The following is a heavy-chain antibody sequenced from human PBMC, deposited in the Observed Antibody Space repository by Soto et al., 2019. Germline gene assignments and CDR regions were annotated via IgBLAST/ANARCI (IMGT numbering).Heavy chain of an antibody. CDR2: IYYSGST. D-gene: IGHD6-13*01. CDR3: ARFSRSWGPAKFDT. Sequence: SETLSLTCTVSGGSISSSSYYWGWIRQPPGKGLEWIGSIYYSGSTYYNPSLKSRVTISVDTSKNQFSLKLSSVTAADTAVYYCARFSRSWGPAKFDTCAQDTLLTVSS. V-gene: IGHV4-39*01. J-gene: IGHJ5*02. CDR1: GGSISSSSYY.